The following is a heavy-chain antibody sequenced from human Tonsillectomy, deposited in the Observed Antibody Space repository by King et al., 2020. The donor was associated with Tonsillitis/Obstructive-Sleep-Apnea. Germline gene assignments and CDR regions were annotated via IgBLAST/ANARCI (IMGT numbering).Heavy chain of an antibody. V-gene: IGHV1-18*01. CDR2: ISAYNGNT. CDR1: GYSFTTYG. CDR3: ARDLGDSSGYYFSH. J-gene: IGHJ4*02. D-gene: IGHD3-22*01. Sequence: QLVQSGAEVKKPGASVKVSCKASGYSFTTYGICWVRQAPGQGLEWMGWISAYNGNTNYAQKVQGRVTMTTDTSTSTAYMELRSLRSDDTAVYYCARDLGDSSGYYFSHWGQGTLVTVSS.